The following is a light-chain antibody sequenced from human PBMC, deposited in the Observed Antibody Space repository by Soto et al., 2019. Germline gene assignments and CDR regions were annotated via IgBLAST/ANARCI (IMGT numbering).Light chain of an antibody. CDR3: SSYAGSNNPVL. J-gene: IGLJ2*01. V-gene: IGLV2-8*01. Sequence: QSALTQPPSASGSPGQSVTISCTGTSSDVGGYNYVSWYQQHPGKAPKFLIFEVSRRTSGVPDRFSGSKSGNTASLTVSGLQADDEADYYCSSYAGSNNPVLFGGGTKLTVL. CDR2: EVS. CDR1: SSDVGGYNY.